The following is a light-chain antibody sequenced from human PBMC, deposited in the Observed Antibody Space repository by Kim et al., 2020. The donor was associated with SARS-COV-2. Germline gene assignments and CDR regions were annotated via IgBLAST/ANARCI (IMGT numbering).Light chain of an antibody. V-gene: IGKV3-20*01. J-gene: IGKJ4*01. Sequence: SPGDRASLACRAGETVSSNYLAWYQQQPGQAPRLLIYIASSRATGIPDRVTGSGSGTDFTLTISRLEPGDFAVYYCQQYGSLPLTFGGGTKVDIK. CDR2: IAS. CDR1: ETVSSNY. CDR3: QQYGSLPLT.